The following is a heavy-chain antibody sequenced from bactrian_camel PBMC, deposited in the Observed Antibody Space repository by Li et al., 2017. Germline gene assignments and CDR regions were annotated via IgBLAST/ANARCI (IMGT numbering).Heavy chain of an antibody. Sequence: VQLVESGGGLVQPGGSMKLSCAASGFTSDSYYMNWVRQAPGKGLEWVTLFYSDGSDTYYADSVNGRFIISRNDSKSTAFLQLNSLKTEDTAKYYCTPGVYWGQGTQVTVS. V-gene: IGHV3S36*01. J-gene: IGHJ4*01. D-gene: IGHD2*01. CDR1: GFTSDSYY. CDR2: FYSDGSDT. CDR3: TPGVY.